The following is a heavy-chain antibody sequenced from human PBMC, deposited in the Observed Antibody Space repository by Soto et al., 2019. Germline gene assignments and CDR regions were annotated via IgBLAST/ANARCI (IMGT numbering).Heavy chain of an antibody. CDR1: ELSFTNAW. D-gene: IGHD3-9*01. J-gene: IGHJ4*02. CDR3: TTGSYDVLTGRDY. CDR2: IKSETDGGTT. V-gene: IGHV3-15*01. Sequence: EVQLVESGGGLVEPGGSLRLSCVASELSFTNAWMSWVRQAPGKGLDWVGLIKSETDGGTTEYAAPVKGRFTISRDDSKNTLYLQMNSLKTEDTGVYYCTTGSYDVLTGRDYWGQGTLVTVSS.